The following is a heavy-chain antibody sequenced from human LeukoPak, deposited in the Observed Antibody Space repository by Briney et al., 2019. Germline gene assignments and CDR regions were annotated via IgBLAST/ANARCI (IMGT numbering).Heavy chain of an antibody. CDR3: AGGYGSGSYLGFDY. J-gene: IGHJ4*02. Sequence: ASVKVSCKASGGTFSSYAISWVRQAPGQGLEWMGGIIPIFGTANYAQKFQGRVTITADESTSTAYMELSSLRSEDTAVYYCAGGYGSGSYLGFDYWGQGTLVTVSS. D-gene: IGHD3-10*01. CDR1: GGTFSSYA. CDR2: IIPIFGTA. V-gene: IGHV1-69*13.